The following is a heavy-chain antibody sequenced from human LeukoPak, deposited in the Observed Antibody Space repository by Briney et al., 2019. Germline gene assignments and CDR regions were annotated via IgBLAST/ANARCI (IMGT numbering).Heavy chain of an antibody. J-gene: IGHJ4*02. Sequence: PGGSLRLSCAASGFTFSSYAMSRVRQAPGKGLEWVSAISGSGGSTYYADSVKGRFTISRDNSKNTLYLQMNSLRAEDTAVYYCANDRWEDSSGYIYGYWGQGTLVTVSS. D-gene: IGHD3-22*01. CDR2: ISGSGGST. CDR1: GFTFSSYA. CDR3: ANDRWEDSSGYIYGY. V-gene: IGHV3-23*01.